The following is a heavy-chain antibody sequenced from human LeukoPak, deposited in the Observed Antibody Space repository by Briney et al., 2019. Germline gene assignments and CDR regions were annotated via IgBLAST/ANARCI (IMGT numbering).Heavy chain of an antibody. D-gene: IGHD3-10*01. J-gene: IGHJ4*02. Sequence: AGGSLRLSCAASEFGFSSYGMNWVRQTPGKGLEWVAVIWYDGSNKFYADSVKGRFTISRDNSKNMLYLQMNSLRAEDTAVYYCGTDKAWGRSYNGPLADWGQGTLVSVSS. CDR3: GTDKAWGRSYNGPLAD. CDR2: IWYDGSNK. CDR1: EFGFSSYG. V-gene: IGHV3-33*01.